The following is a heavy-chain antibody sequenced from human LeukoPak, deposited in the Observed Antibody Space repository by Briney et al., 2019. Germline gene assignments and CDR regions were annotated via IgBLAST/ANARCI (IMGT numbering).Heavy chain of an antibody. CDR2: INTNSGGT. J-gene: IGHJ4*02. D-gene: IGHD4-17*01. CDR3: ARGRTTDY. CDR1: GYTFTVHY. V-gene: IGHV1-2*02. Sequence: ASVKVSCKASGYTFTVHYIHWVRQAPGQGLEWMGWINTNSGGTNYAQKFQGRVTMTRDTSISTAYMELSRLTSDDTAVYYCARGRTTDYWGQGTLVTVSS.